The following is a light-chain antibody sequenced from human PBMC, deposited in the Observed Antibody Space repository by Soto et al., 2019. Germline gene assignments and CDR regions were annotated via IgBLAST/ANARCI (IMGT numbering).Light chain of an antibody. CDR1: QSISSW. V-gene: IGKV1-5*03. CDR3: QQYNSYWGT. Sequence: DIQMTQSPPTLSASVGDRVTITCRASQSISSWLAWYQQKPGKAPKLLIYKASSLESGVPSRFSGSGSGTEFTLTISSLQPDDFATYYCQQYNSYWGTFGQGTKVDIK. J-gene: IGKJ1*01. CDR2: KAS.